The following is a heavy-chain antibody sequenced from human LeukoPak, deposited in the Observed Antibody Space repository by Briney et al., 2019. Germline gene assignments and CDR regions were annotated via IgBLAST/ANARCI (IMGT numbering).Heavy chain of an antibody. CDR2: IIQDGSEK. J-gene: IGHJ4*02. D-gene: IGHD6-19*01. Sequence: GGSLRLSCAASGFTFSSYWMSWVRQTPGKGLEWVANIIQDGSEKYYVDSVKGRFTISRDNAKNSLYLQMDRLRVEDTAVYYCARGGSSVSFWGQGTLVTVSS. V-gene: IGHV3-7*01. CDR1: GFTFSSYW. CDR3: ARGGSSVSF.